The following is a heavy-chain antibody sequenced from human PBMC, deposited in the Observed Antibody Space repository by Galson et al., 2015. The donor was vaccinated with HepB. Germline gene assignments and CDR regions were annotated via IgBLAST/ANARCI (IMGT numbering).Heavy chain of an antibody. CDR2: INSDGSST. Sequence: SLRLSCAASGFTFSSYWMHWVRQAPGKGLVWVSRINSDGSSTSYADSVKGRFTISRDNAKNTLYLQMNSLRAEDTAVYYCARWEFGELYYFDYWGQGTLVTVSS. V-gene: IGHV3-74*01. CDR3: ARWEFGELYYFDY. J-gene: IGHJ4*02. CDR1: GFTFSSYW. D-gene: IGHD3-10*01.